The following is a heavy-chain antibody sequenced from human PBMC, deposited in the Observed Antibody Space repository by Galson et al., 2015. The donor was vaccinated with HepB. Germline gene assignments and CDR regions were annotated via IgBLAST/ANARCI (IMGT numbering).Heavy chain of an antibody. CDR1: GGSISSYY. V-gene: IGHV4-4*07. CDR3: ARDLNGYSYGRPNYGMDV. CDR2: IYTSGST. J-gene: IGHJ6*02. D-gene: IGHD5-18*01. Sequence: ETLSLTCTVSGGSISSYYWSWIRQPAGKGLEWIGRIYTSGSTNYNPSLKSRVTMSVDTSKNQFSLKLSSVTAADTAVYYCARDLNGYSYGRPNYGMDVWGQGTTVTVSS.